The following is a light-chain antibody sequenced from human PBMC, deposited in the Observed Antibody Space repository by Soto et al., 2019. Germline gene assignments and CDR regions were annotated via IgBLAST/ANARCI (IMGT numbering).Light chain of an antibody. V-gene: IGLV1-40*01. Sequence: QSVLTQPPSVSGAPGQRVTISCTGSSSNIGARYDVHWYQQLPGTAPKLLIYGNNNRPSGVPDRFSGSKSGTSSSLAISGLQAEDEADYYCQSYDRSLSGVVFGGGTKVTVL. CDR3: QSYDRSLSGVV. J-gene: IGLJ2*01. CDR1: SSNIGARYD. CDR2: GNN.